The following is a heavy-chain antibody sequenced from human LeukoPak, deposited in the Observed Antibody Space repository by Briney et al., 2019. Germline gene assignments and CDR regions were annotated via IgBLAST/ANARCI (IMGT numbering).Heavy chain of an antibody. CDR3: ARESRYSSSWALDY. CDR2: IYYSGST. V-gene: IGHV4-59*01. J-gene: IGHJ4*02. D-gene: IGHD6-13*01. CDR1: GGSISSYY. Sequence: SETLSLTCTVSGGSISSYYWSWIRQPPGKGLEWIGYIYYSGSTNYNPSLKSRVTISVDTSKNQFSLKLSSVTAADTAVYYCARESRYSSSWALDYWGQGTLVTVSS.